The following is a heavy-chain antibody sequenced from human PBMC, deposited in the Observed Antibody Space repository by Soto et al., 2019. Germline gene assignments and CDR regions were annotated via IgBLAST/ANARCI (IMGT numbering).Heavy chain of an antibody. Sequence: GESLKISCKGSGYSFTSYWIGWVRQMPGKGLEWMGIIYPGDSDTRYSPSFQGQVTISADKSISTAYLQWSSLKASDTAMYYCAXHLEAYCGGDCYGWFDPWGQGTLVTVSS. CDR3: AXHLEAYCGGDCYGWFDP. CDR2: IYPGDSDT. CDR1: GYSFTSYW. D-gene: IGHD2-21*02. V-gene: IGHV5-51*01. J-gene: IGHJ5*02.